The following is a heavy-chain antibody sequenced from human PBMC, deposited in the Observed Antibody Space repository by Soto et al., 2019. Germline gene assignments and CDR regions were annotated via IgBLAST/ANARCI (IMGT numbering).Heavy chain of an antibody. Sequence: SETLSLTCTVSGGSISSYYWSWIRQPPGKGLEWIGYIYYSGSTNYNPSLKSRVTISVDTSKNQSSLKLSSVTAADTAVYYCARYGSGSYYNVYYFDYWGQGTLVTVSS. J-gene: IGHJ4*02. CDR1: GGSISSYY. CDR3: ARYGSGSYYNVYYFDY. CDR2: IYYSGST. V-gene: IGHV4-59*01. D-gene: IGHD3-10*01.